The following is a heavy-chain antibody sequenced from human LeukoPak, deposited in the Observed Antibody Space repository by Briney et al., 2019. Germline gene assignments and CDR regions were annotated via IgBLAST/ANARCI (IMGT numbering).Heavy chain of an antibody. Sequence: GGSLRLSCAASGFTFSDYYMSWVRQAPGKGLEWVANIKQDGSEKYYVDSVKGRFTISRDNAKNSLYLQMNSLRAEDTAVYYCARDRRRALFDYWGQGTLVTVSS. CDR3: ARDRRRALFDY. V-gene: IGHV3-7*01. J-gene: IGHJ4*02. CDR1: GFTFSDYY. CDR2: IKQDGSEK.